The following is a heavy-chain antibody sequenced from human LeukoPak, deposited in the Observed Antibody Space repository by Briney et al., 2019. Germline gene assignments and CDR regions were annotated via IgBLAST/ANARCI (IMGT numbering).Heavy chain of an antibody. J-gene: IGHJ4*02. Sequence: GESLKISCRGSEYSFTSCWIGWVRQMPGKGLEWMGIIYPGDSDSRYSPSFQGQVTISADKSISTAYLQWSSLKASDTAMYYCARLHFGSGRGFDYWGQGTLVTVSS. CDR1: EYSFTSCW. V-gene: IGHV5-51*01. CDR3: ARLHFGSGRGFDY. D-gene: IGHD3-10*01. CDR2: IYPGDSDS.